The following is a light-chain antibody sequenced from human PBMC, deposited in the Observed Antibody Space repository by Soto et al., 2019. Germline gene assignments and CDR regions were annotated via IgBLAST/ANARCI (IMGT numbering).Light chain of an antibody. CDR1: SSDVGGYNC. CDR3: CSYAGRFTLVV. CDR2: DVS. J-gene: IGLJ2*01. Sequence: QSALTQPRSVSGSPGQSVTISCTGTSSDVGGYNCVSRYQQHPGKAPKLMIYDVSKRPSGVPDRFSGSKSANTASLTISGLQAEDEADYYCCSYAGRFTLVVFGGGTKVTVL. V-gene: IGLV2-11*01.